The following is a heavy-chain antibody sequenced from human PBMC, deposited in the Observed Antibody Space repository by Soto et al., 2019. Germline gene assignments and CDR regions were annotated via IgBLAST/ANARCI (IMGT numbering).Heavy chain of an antibody. Sequence: SETLSLTCAVSGYFISSGYYWGWFRQPPGKGLEWIGTLYYSGSTYYNPSLKSRVTISVDTSKNQFSLKLSSVTAADTAVYYCARVGVQLWRTNFGYWGQGTLVTVSS. V-gene: IGHV4-38-2*01. CDR3: ARVGVQLWRTNFGY. J-gene: IGHJ4*02. CDR1: GYFISSGYY. D-gene: IGHD5-18*01. CDR2: LYYSGST.